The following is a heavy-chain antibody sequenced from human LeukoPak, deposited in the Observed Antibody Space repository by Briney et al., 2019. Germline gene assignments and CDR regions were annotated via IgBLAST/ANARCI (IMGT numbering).Heavy chain of an antibody. Sequence: SETLSLTCGVYGGSFSGYYWSWIRQPPGKGLEWIGEINHSGSTNYNPSLKSRVTISVDTSKNQFSLKLSSVTAADTAVYYCARGRGEWLRFPFDYWGQGTLVTVSS. J-gene: IGHJ4*02. D-gene: IGHD5-12*01. CDR3: ARGRGEWLRFPFDY. V-gene: IGHV4-34*01. CDR2: INHSGST. CDR1: GGSFSGYY.